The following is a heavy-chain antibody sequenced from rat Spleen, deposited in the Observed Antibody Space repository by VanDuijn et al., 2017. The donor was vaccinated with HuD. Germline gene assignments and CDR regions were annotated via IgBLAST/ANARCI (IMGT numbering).Heavy chain of an antibody. CDR2: IGPSGGAT. V-gene: IGHV5S13*01. CDR1: GFTFRNYD. Sequence: EVQLVESGGDLFQPGRSLKLSCAASGFTFRNYDMAWVRQAPTMGLEWVTSIGPSGGATYYRDSVKGRFTVSRDNAKNNLYRTLDSLRSEDTDTYYCVRQDTSGYSNWFAYWGQGTLVTVSS. CDR3: VRQDTSGYSNWFAY. J-gene: IGHJ3*01. D-gene: IGHD4-3*01.